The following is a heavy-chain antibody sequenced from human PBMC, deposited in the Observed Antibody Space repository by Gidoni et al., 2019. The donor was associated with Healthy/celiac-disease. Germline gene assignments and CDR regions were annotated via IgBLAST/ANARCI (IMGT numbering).Heavy chain of an antibody. D-gene: IGHD3-3*01. J-gene: IGHJ6*02. CDR1: GGTFSSYA. Sequence: QVQLVQSGAEVMKPGSSVNISCNASGGTFSSYATRWVLLAPGQGLEWMGGIIPIFGTANYAQKFQGRVTITADESTSTAYMELSSLRSEDTAVYYCARGSTIFGVVIILPGSMDVWGQGTTVTVSS. V-gene: IGHV1-69*01. CDR3: ARGSTIFGVVIILPGSMDV. CDR2: IIPIFGTA.